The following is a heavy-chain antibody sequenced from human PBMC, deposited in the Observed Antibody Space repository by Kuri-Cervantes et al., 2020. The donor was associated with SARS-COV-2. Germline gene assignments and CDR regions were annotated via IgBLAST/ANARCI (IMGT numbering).Heavy chain of an antibody. CDR3: AKDPRVIIAAAGDGY. Sequence: GESLKISCAASGFTFSSYGMHWVRQAPGKGLEWVSAISGSGGSTYYADSVKGRFTISRDNSKNTLYLQMNSLRAEDTAVYYCAKDPRVIIAAAGDGYWGQGTLVTVSS. J-gene: IGHJ4*02. CDR2: ISGSGGST. D-gene: IGHD6-13*01. CDR1: GFTFSSYG. V-gene: IGHV3-23*01.